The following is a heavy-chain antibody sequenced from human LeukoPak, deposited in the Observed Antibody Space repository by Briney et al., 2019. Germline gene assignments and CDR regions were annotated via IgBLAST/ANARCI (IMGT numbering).Heavy chain of an antibody. Sequence: PSETLSLTCTVSGGSISNYFWSWIRQPPGKGLEWIGYIYYSGSTNYNPSLKSRLTISVDTSKNQFSLKLSSVTAADTVVYYCASETYAVDYWGQGTLVTVSS. CDR3: ASETYAVDY. CDR2: IYYSGST. V-gene: IGHV4-59*12. D-gene: IGHD2-8*01. CDR1: GGSISNYF. J-gene: IGHJ4*02.